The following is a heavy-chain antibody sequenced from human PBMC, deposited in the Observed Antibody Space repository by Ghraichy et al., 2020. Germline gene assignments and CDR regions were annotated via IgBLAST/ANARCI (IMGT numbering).Heavy chain of an antibody. V-gene: IGHV3-48*02. CDR3: ARAGGGYDSTGVYYYYMDV. CDR1: GFTFSSYS. Sequence: GGSLRLSCAASGFTFSSYSMNWVRQAPGKGLEWVSYISSSSSTIYYADSVKGRFTISRDNAKNSLYLQMNSLRDEDTAVYYCARAGGGYDSTGVYYYYMDVWGKGTTVTVSS. J-gene: IGHJ6*03. D-gene: IGHD5-12*01. CDR2: ISSSSSTI.